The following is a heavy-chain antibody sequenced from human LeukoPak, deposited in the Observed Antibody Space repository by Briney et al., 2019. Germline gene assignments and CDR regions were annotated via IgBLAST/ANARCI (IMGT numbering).Heavy chain of an antibody. D-gene: IGHD5-24*01. CDR1: GYTFTSYD. CDR2: MNPNSGNT. V-gene: IGHV1-8*03. Sequence: GSVKVSCKASGYTFTSYDINWVRQATGQGLEWMGWMNPNSGNTGYAQKFQGRVTITRNTSISAAYMELSSLRSEDTAVYYCARYVTDPTSQYYMDVWGKGTTVTVSS. CDR3: ARYVTDPTSQYYMDV. J-gene: IGHJ6*03.